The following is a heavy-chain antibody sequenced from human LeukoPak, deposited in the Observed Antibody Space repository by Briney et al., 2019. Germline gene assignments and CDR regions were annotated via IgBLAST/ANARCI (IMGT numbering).Heavy chain of an antibody. Sequence: SETLSLTCTVSGGSISSYYWSWIRQPARKGLEWIGRIYTSGSTNYNPSLKSRVTISVDKSKNQFSLKLSSVTAADTAVYYCARGDPYYDSSGYSYYYYYYYMDVWGKGTTVTVSS. J-gene: IGHJ6*03. D-gene: IGHD3-22*01. CDR1: GGSISSYY. CDR3: ARGDPYYDSSGYSYYYYYYYMDV. V-gene: IGHV4-4*07. CDR2: IYTSGST.